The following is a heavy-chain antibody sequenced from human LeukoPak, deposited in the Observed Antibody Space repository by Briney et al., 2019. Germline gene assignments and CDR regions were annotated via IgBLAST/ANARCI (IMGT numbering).Heavy chain of an antibody. D-gene: IGHD6-19*01. CDR1: GYTFTSYD. J-gene: IGHJ6*03. V-gene: IGHV1-8*01. Sequence: ASVKVSCKASGYTFTSYDINWVRQATGQGLEWMGWMSPKSGNTGYPEKFQGRVTMTRNTSISTAYMELRSLRSDDTAVYYCARDGHGGYSSGWYWGAYYYYMDVWGKGTTVTISS. CDR3: ARDGHGGYSSGWYWGAYYYYMDV. CDR2: MSPKSGNT.